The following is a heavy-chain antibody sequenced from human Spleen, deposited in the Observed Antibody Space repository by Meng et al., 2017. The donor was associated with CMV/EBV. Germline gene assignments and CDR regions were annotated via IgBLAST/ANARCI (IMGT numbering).Heavy chain of an antibody. CDR1: GFTFSSYS. Sequence: GESLKISCAASGFTFSSYSMNWVRQAPGKGLEWVSSISSSSSYIYYADSVKGRFTISRDNAEDSLYLQMSSLRADDTAVYYCARGSNSPQLVDYWGQGTLVTVSS. D-gene: IGHD6-6*01. CDR2: ISSSSSYI. CDR3: ARGSNSPQLVDY. V-gene: IGHV3-21*06. J-gene: IGHJ4*02.